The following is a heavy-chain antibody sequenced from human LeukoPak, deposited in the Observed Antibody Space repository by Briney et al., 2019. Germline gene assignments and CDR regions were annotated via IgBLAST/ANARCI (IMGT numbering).Heavy chain of an antibody. CDR2: NIHSNCNT. CDR3: ARQYSGSDSWFDP. V-gene: IGHV5-10-1*01. Sequence: HEKPLKISCKGSGYRFTSYWISWVRQMPGKGLEWLGRNIHSNCNTYYSPSFQGHVTISADKSISTAYLQWSSLKASDTAIYYCARQYSGSDSWFDPWGQGTLVT. J-gene: IGHJ5*02. D-gene: IGHD5-12*01. CDR1: GYRFTSYW.